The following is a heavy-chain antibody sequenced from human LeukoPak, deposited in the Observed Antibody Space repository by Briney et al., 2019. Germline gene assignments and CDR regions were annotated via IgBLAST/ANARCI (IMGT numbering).Heavy chain of an antibody. Sequence: PSETLSLTCTVSGGSISSSSYYWGWIRQHPGKGLEWIGYIYYSGSTYYNPSLKSRVTISVDTSKNQFSLKLSSVTAADTAIYYCSLWFGELEFFDYWGQGTLVTVSS. CDR3: SLWFGELEFFDY. CDR1: GGSISSSSYY. V-gene: IGHV4-31*06. D-gene: IGHD3-10*01. CDR2: IYYSGST. J-gene: IGHJ4*02.